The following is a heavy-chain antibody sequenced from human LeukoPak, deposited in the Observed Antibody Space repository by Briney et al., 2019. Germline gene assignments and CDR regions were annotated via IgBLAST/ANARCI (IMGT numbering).Heavy chain of an antibody. D-gene: IGHD3-22*01. V-gene: IGHV3-74*01. CDR2: IKYDGSMT. Sequence: GGSLRLSCAASGFTFSTYWMHWVRQAPGKGLVWVSRIKYDGSMTTYGDSVKGRFSISRDNAKNTVDLQMNSLRAEDTAVYYCARGASSAYYVDYWGQGTLISVSS. CDR1: GFTFSTYW. CDR3: ARGASSAYYVDY. J-gene: IGHJ4*02.